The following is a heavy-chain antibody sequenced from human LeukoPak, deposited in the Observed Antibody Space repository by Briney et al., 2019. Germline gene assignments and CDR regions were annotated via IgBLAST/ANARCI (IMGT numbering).Heavy chain of an antibody. CDR1: GGSISRYY. CDR3: ARDTYYYGSGTQFDY. J-gene: IGHJ4*02. D-gene: IGHD3-10*01. CDR2: IHYGEIN. V-gene: IGHV4-59*12. Sequence: SETLSLTCTVSGGSISRYYWTWIRQYPGKGLEWIGHIHYGEINYYNPSLKSRVTMSVDTSKNQFSLKLSSVTAADTAVYYCARDTYYYGSGTQFDYWGQGTLVTVSS.